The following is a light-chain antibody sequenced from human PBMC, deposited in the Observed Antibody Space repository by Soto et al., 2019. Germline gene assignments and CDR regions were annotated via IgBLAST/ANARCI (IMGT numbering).Light chain of an antibody. V-gene: IGKV1-8*01. CDR2: AAS. J-gene: IGKJ1*01. CDR3: QHYYNYPWT. Sequence: AVLLTQSPSSFSASTGDRATITCRASQDIHNYLAWYQQVPGKAPKLLLYAASILQTGVTSRFSGSGSGTDFTLTIDGLQSEDFATYFCQHYYNYPWTFGQGTTVE. CDR1: QDIHNY.